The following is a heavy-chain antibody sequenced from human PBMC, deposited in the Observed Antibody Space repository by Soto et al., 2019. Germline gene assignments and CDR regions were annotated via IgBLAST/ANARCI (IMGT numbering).Heavy chain of an antibody. CDR1: GFTFSSYA. Sequence: EVSLRLSCAASGFTFSSYAMSWGRQAPGKGLEWVSAISGSGGSTYYADSVKGRFTISRDNSKNTLYLQMNSLRAEDTAVYYCAKDCLPSYYPPPDALDIPGRGTWVIVS. V-gene: IGHV3-23*01. J-gene: IGHJ3*02. CDR2: ISGSGGST. D-gene: IGHD3-22*01. CDR3: AKDCLPSYYPPPDALDI.